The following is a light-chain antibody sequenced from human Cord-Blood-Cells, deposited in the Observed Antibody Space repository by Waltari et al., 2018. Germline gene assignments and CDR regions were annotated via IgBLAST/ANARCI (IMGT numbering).Light chain of an antibody. V-gene: IGKV3-15*01. Sequence: EIVLTPCPATLDVAPAALATPSCGSIQSVISNFTWYQQKPGQAPRLLTYGAATRATGIPARFSGSGSGTEFTRTISSLQSEDFAVYYCQQYNNWPPGGIPWTFGQGTKVEIK. CDR2: GAA. CDR3: QQYNNWPPGGIPWT. CDR1: QSVISN. J-gene: IGKJ1*01.